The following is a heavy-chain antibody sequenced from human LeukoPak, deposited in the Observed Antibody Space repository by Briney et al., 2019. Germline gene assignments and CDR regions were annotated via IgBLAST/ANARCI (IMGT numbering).Heavy chain of an antibody. J-gene: IGHJ4*02. CDR2: INPNSGGT. V-gene: IGHV1-2*06. Sequence: ASVKLSCTASGYTFTGYYMHWVRQAPGQGLEWMGRINPNSGGTNYAQTFKGRFTITRDKSSNTPYLDLNRLRSEDTAVYYCARDVARANSQFDHWGQGTLVTVSS. CDR3: ARDVARANSQFDH. D-gene: IGHD2-21*01. CDR1: GYTFTGYY.